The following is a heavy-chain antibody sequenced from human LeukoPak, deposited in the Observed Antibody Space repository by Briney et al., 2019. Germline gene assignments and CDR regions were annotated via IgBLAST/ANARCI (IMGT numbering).Heavy chain of an antibody. V-gene: IGHV1-2*02. CDR2: INPDNGGT. J-gene: IGHJ4*02. CDR3: ARDPGYSSPRGDY. D-gene: IGHD5-18*01. CDR1: GYTFTGNF. Sequence: ASVKVSCKASGYTFTGNFIHWVRQAPGQGLEWMGWINPDNGGTNKAQKFQGRVTMTRDTSISTAYMELSRLRSDDTAVYYCARDPGYSSPRGDYWGQGTLVTVSS.